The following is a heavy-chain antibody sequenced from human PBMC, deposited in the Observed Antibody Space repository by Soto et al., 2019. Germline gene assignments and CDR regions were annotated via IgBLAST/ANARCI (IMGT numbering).Heavy chain of an antibody. D-gene: IGHD2-2*01. CDR2: ISCNGGST. CDR1: GFTFSIYA. J-gene: IGHJ4*02. Sequence: GSLRLFCSASGFTFSIYAMHWVRQAPGKGLEYVSAISCNGGSTYYAASVKGRFTISRDNFKKTLYLQMSSLRADDTAVYYCARRKYCSSTTCLDYWGQGTLVTVSS. CDR3: ARRKYCSSTTCLDY. V-gene: IGHV3-64*04.